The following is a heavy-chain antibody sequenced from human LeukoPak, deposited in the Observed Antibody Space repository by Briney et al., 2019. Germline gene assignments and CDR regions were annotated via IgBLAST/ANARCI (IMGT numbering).Heavy chain of an antibody. D-gene: IGHD1-26*01. CDR3: ARSDGGSSGDVDY. CDR1: GFTFSSYW. J-gene: IGHJ4*02. CDR2: IKQDGSEK. Sequence: PGGSLRLSCAASGFTFSSYWMSWVRQAPGKGLEWVANIKQDGSEKYYVGSVKGRFTISRDNAKNSLYLQMNSLRAEDTAVYYCARSDGGSSGDVDYWGQGTLVTVSS. V-gene: IGHV3-7*01.